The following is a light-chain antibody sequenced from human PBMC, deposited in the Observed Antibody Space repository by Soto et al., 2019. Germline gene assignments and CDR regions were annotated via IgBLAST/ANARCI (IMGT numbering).Light chain of an antibody. CDR1: QSVSSGY. CDR3: QQYGSSPRT. J-gene: IGKJ1*01. Sequence: EIVLTQSPATLSLSPGERATLSCRASQSVSSGYLAWYQQKPGQAPRLLIYGASIRAAGIPDRFSGSGSGADFTLTISRLEPEDFAVYYCQQYGSSPRTFGQGTKVDNK. V-gene: IGKV3-20*01. CDR2: GAS.